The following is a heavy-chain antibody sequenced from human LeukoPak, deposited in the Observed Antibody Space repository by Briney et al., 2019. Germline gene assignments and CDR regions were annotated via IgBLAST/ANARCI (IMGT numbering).Heavy chain of an antibody. J-gene: IGHJ6*03. CDR3: ARGLLEQWLVLRYYYYYMDV. Sequence: GASVKVSCKASGYTFTSYYMHWVRQAPGQGLEWMGIINPSGGSTSYAQKFQGRVTMTRNTSISTAYMELSSLRSEDTAVYYCARGLLEQWLVLRYYYYYMDVWGKGTTVTISS. D-gene: IGHD6-19*01. CDR1: GYTFTSYY. V-gene: IGHV1-46*01. CDR2: INPSGGST.